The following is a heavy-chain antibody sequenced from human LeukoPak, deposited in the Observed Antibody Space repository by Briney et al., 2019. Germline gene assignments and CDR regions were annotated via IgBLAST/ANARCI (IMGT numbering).Heavy chain of an antibody. Sequence: NPSETLSLTCTVSGGSISSNSYYWGWIRQPPGKGLEWIGEINHSGSTNYNPSLKSRVTISVDTSKNQFSLKLSSVTAADTAVYYCARGLDNWNVYIFGYWGLGTLVTVSS. J-gene: IGHJ4*02. CDR2: INHSGST. V-gene: IGHV4-39*07. CDR3: ARGLDNWNVYIFGY. CDR1: GGSISSNSYY. D-gene: IGHD1-20*01.